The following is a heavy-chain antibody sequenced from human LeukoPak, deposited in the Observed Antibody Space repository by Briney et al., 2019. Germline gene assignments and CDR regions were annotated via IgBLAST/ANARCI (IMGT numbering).Heavy chain of an antibody. CDR1: GGSISSYY. J-gene: IGHJ4*02. CDR3: ARPSRADSSGYYYLDY. V-gene: IGHV4-59*08. D-gene: IGHD3-22*01. Sequence: PSETLSLTCTVSGGSISSYYWSWIRQPPGKGLEWIGYIHYSGSTNYNPSLKSRVTISVDTSKNQFSLKLSSVTAADTAVYYCARPSRADSSGYYYLDYWGQGTLVTVSS. CDR2: IHYSGST.